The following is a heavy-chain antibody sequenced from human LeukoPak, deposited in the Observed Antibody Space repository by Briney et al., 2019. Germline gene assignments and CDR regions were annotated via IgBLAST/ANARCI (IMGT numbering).Heavy chain of an antibody. V-gene: IGHV1-8*01. J-gene: IGHJ6*02. D-gene: IGHD6-13*01. CDR2: MNPNSGNT. CDR3: ARALQEGEQPPPYYGMDV. Sequence: GASVKVSCKASGYTFTSYDINWVRQVTGQGLEWMGWMNPNSGNTGYAQKFQGRVTMTRNTSISTAYMELSSLRSEDTAVYYCARALQEGEQPPPYYGMDVWGQGTTVTVSS. CDR1: GYTFTSYD.